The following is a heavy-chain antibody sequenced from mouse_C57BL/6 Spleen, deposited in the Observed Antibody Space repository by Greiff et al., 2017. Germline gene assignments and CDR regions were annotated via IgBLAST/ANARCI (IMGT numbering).Heavy chain of an antibody. D-gene: IGHD2-4*01. V-gene: IGHV1-26*01. CDR3: ARSGYDYDVNYAMDY. J-gene: IGHJ4*01. CDR2: INPNNGGT. CDR1: GYTFTDYY. Sequence: VQLQQSGPELVKPGASVKISCKASGYTFTDYYMNWVKQSHGKSLEWIGDINPNNGGTSYNQKFKGKATLTVDKSSSTAYMERRSLTSEDSAVYYCARSGYDYDVNYAMDYWGQGTSVTVSS.